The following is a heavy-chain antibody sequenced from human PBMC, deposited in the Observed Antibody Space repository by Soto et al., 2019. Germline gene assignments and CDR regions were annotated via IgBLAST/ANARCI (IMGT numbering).Heavy chain of an antibody. V-gene: IGHV3-48*01. Sequence: EVQLVESGGGLVQPGGSLSLSCAASGFTFSSYSMNWVRQAPGKGLEWVSYISSSSSTIYYADSVKGRFTISRDNAKNSLYLQMNSLRAEDTAVYYCARPYGSSGWYKENYFDYWGQGTLVTVSS. CDR1: GFTFSSYS. CDR3: ARPYGSSGWYKENYFDY. D-gene: IGHD6-19*01. J-gene: IGHJ4*02. CDR2: ISSSSSTI.